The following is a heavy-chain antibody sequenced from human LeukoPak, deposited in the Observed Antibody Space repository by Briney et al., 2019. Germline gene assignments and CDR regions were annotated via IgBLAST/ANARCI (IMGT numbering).Heavy chain of an antibody. Sequence: GGSLRLSCAPSGFTFSTYWMSWARQAPGKGLEWVANIKQDGSEKYYLDSVKGRFTISRDNAKNSLYLQMNSLRAEDTAVYFCTREAAAGIDYWGQGTLVTVSS. CDR2: IKQDGSEK. V-gene: IGHV3-7*01. D-gene: IGHD6-13*01. CDR1: GFTFSTYW. J-gene: IGHJ4*02. CDR3: TREAAAGIDY.